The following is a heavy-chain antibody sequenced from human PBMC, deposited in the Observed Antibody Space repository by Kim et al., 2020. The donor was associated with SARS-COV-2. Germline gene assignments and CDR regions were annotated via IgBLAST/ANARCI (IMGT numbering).Heavy chain of an antibody. CDR1: GFTFSSYS. Sequence: GGSLRLSCAASGFTFSSYSMNWVRQAPGKGLEWVSSISSSSSYIYYADSVKGRFTISRDNAKNSLYLQMNSLRAEDTAVYYCARDFLWGWNDVVGRRDPGDDYWGQGTLVTVSS. V-gene: IGHV3-21*01. D-gene: IGHD1-1*01. J-gene: IGHJ4*02. CDR2: ISSSSSYI. CDR3: ARDFLWGWNDVVGRRDPGDDY.